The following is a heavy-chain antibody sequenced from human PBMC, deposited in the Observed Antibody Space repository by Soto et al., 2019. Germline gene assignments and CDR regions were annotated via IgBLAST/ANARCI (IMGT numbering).Heavy chain of an antibody. V-gene: IGHV3-23*01. Sequence: GGSLRLSCAASGFTFGHSAMSRVRQAPGKGLEWVAAISGTGGAAYYADSVKGRFTISRDNSRNTLLLQMNSLRVDDTAIYHCAKPEEVVRGFDFWGLGTLVTVSS. CDR2: ISGTGGAA. D-gene: IGHD3-10*01. CDR1: GFTFGHSA. CDR3: AKPEEVVRGFDF. J-gene: IGHJ4*02.